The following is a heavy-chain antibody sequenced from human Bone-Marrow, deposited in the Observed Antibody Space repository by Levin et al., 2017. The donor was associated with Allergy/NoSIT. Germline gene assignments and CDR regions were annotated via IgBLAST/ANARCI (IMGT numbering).Heavy chain of an antibody. J-gene: IGHJ1*01. CDR2: IDNGGSFS. D-gene: IGHD2-15*01. CDR1: GFTFSSFW. CDR3: ARDVAGRSGF. V-gene: IGHV3-74*01. Sequence: GESLKISCAASGFTFSSFWMHWVRQAPGKGLVWVSRIDNGGSFSDYGDSVKGRFTISRDNAKNTLYLQMNSLGAEDTAVYYCARDVAGRSGFWGQGTLVTVSS.